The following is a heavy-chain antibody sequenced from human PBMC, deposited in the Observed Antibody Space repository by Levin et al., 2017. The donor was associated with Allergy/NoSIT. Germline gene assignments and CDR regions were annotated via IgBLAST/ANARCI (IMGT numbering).Heavy chain of an antibody. CDR2: IGISSGYI. J-gene: IGHJ6*04. CDR3: ARETGTTTMFGEVDV. CDR1: GFTFSTYS. Sequence: GGSLRLSCAASGFTFSTYSMNWVRQAPGKGLEWVSSIGISSGYIHYADSLRGRFTVSRDNAKNSLYLQMNSLRVEDTAMYYCARETGTTTMFGEVDVWGKGTTVTVSS. D-gene: IGHD3-3*01. V-gene: IGHV3-21*01.